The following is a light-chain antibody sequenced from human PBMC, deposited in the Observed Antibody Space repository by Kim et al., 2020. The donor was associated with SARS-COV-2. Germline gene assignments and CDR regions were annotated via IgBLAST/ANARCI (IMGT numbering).Light chain of an antibody. J-gene: IGKJ4*01. V-gene: IGKV1-39*01. CDR1: QSISIY. CDR3: QQSYNTPLT. CDR2: AAS. Sequence: DIQMTQSPSSLSASVGDRVTITCRASQSISIYLNWYQQKPGEPPKFLIYAASSLQSGVPSRFSGSGSGRDFTLTISNLQPEDFGTYYCQQSYNTPLTFGGGTKLEIK.